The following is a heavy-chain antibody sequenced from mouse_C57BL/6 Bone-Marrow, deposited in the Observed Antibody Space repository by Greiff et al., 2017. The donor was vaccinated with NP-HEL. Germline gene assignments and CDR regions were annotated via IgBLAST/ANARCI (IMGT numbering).Heavy chain of an antibody. Sequence: VQRVESGPGLVQPSQSLSIPCTVSGFSLTSYGVHWVRQSPGKGLEWLGVIWSGGSTDYNAAFISRLSISKDNSKSQVFFKMNSLQADDTAIYYCARVGPYYYGRGIDYWGQGTTLTVSS. D-gene: IGHD1-1*01. J-gene: IGHJ2*01. V-gene: IGHV2-2*01. CDR1: GFSLTSYG. CDR2: IWSGGST. CDR3: ARVGPYYYGRGIDY.